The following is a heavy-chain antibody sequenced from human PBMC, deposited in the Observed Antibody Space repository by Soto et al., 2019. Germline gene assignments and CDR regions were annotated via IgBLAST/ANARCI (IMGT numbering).Heavy chain of an antibody. CDR3: ARLNKPGWFDP. CDR1: SGSIISSNYY. CDR2: IYYSGST. V-gene: IGHV4-39*01. Sequence: PSETLSLTCTVSSGSIISSNYYWAWIRQPPEKGLEWIATIYYSGSTYYSPSLKSRVTISVDTSKNQFSLRLASVTAADTAVYYCARLNKPGWFDPRGQGTLVTVPS. J-gene: IGHJ5*02.